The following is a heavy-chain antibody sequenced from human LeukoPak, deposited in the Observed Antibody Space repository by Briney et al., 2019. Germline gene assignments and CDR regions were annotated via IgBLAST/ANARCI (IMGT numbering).Heavy chain of an antibody. Sequence: PSGTLSLTCAVFGDSISSSDWWSWVRQPPGKGLEWIGEIYHSGSTNYNSSLKSRVTISVDKSKNQFSLKLTSVTAADTAVYYCARDYHDSSLDYWGQGTLVTVSS. CDR2: IYHSGST. CDR3: ARDYHDSSLDY. CDR1: GDSISSSDW. J-gene: IGHJ4*02. D-gene: IGHD3-22*01. V-gene: IGHV4-4*02.